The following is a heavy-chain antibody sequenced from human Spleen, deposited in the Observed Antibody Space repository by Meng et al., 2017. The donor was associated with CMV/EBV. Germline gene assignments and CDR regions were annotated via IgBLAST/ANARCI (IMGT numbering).Heavy chain of an antibody. D-gene: IGHD1-1*01. J-gene: IGHJ4*02. Sequence: TVSGASIPHGGYYWSWIRQHPERGLEWIGFIYFSGVTYYNPSLKSRITISVDASKRQFFLKLNSVTAADTAVYYCAKTDSREGGSDSWGQGTLVTVSS. CDR1: GASIPHGGYY. CDR3: AKTDSREGGSDS. V-gene: IGHV4-31*03. CDR2: IYFSGVT.